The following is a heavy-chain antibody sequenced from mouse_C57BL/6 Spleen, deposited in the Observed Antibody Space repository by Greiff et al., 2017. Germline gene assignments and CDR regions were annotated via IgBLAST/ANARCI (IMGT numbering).Heavy chain of an antibody. Sequence: VQLQQPGAELVRPGSSVKLSCKASGYTFTSYWMHWVKQRPIQGLEWIGNIDPSDSETHYNQKFKDKATLTVDKSSSTAYMQLSSLTSEDSAVYYCARYGDYGSSSFAYWGQGTLVTVSA. V-gene: IGHV1-52*01. D-gene: IGHD1-1*01. CDR1: GYTFTSYW. J-gene: IGHJ3*01. CDR2: IDPSDSET. CDR3: ARYGDYGSSSFAY.